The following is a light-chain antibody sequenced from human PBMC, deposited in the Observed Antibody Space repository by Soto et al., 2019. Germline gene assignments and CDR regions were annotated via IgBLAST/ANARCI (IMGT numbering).Light chain of an antibody. CDR2: EVV. V-gene: IGLV2-8*01. J-gene: IGLJ1*01. Sequence: QSALAQPPSASGSPGQSVTISCTGTKXDIGVYDFVSWYQHHPGKAPRLIIYEVVQRPSGVPDRFSGSKSGNTASLTVSGLQAADEADYFCKSYAGSNTYVFGSGTKGTVL. CDR3: KSYAGSNTYV. CDR1: KXDIGVYDF.